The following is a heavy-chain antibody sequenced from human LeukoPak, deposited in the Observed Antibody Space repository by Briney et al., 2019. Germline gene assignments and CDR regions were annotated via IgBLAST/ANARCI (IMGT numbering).Heavy chain of an antibody. CDR1: GFTFSSYS. CDR3: ARDRLVGATTPLY. V-gene: IGHV3-21*01. D-gene: IGHD1-26*01. CDR2: ISSSSGYI. J-gene: IGHJ4*02. Sequence: PGGSLRLSCAASGFTFSSYSMNWVRQAPGRGLEWVSSISSSSGYIYYADSVKGRFTISRDNAKNSLYLQMNSLRAEDTAVYYCARDRLVGATTPLYWGQGTLVTVSS.